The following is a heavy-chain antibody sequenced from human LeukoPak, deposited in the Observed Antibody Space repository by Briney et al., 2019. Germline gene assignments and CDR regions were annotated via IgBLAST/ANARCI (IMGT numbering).Heavy chain of an antibody. Sequence: ASVKVSCKTSGYAFTGYYIHWVRQAPGQGLEWMGWIDPNSGDTNYAQKFQGRVSMTRDTSISTAYMVLSRLKSDDTAVYYCATDRGSENPPPPVAGFDPWGQGTLVTVSS. CDR3: ATDRGSENPPPPVAGFDP. CDR2: IDPNSGDT. D-gene: IGHD6-19*01. J-gene: IGHJ5*02. CDR1: GYAFTGYY. V-gene: IGHV1-2*02.